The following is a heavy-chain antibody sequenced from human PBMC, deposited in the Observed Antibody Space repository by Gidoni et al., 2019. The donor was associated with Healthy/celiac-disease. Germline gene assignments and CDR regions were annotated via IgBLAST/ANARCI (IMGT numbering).Heavy chain of an antibody. V-gene: IGHV3-11*06. Sequence: QAPGKGLEWVSSISSSSSYTNYADSVKGRFTFSRDNAKNSLYLQMNSLRAEDTAVYYCARAPHWNGLDYWGQGTLVTVSS. CDR3: ARAPHWNGLDY. J-gene: IGHJ4*02. CDR2: ISSSSSYT. D-gene: IGHD1-1*01.